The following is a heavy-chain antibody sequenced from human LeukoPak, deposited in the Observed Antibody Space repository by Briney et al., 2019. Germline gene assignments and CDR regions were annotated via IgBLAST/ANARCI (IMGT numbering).Heavy chain of an antibody. CDR2: ISAYNGNT. CDR1: GYTFTSYG. Sequence: ASVKVSCKASGYTFTSYGISWVRQAPGQGLEWMGWISAYNGNTNYAQKLRGRVTMTTDTSTSTAYMELRSLRSDDTAVYYCARDLREYSSSSADYWGQGTLVTVSS. J-gene: IGHJ4*02. V-gene: IGHV1-18*01. CDR3: ARDLREYSSSSADY. D-gene: IGHD6-6*01.